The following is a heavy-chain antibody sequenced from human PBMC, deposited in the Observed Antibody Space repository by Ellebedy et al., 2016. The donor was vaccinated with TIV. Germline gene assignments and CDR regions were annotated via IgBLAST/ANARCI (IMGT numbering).Heavy chain of an antibody. J-gene: IGHJ4*02. CDR1: GFTFDDYT. CDR2: IAWDGSIT. Sequence: PGGSLRLSCAASGFTFDDYTMHWVRQAPGQGLEWVSLIAWDGSITYYTDSVEGRFTFSRHNDKNSLYPQMNSLRTEDTAFYYCVKDMGEDVLTGCFEDWGQGTLVTVSS. V-gene: IGHV3-43*01. CDR3: VKDMGEDVLTGCFED. D-gene: IGHD3-9*01.